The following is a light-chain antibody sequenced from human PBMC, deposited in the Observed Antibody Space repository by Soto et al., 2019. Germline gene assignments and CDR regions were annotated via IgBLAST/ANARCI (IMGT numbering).Light chain of an antibody. CDR2: DAS. CDR1: QAIRTS. CDR3: LQDATYPWT. Sequence: ANQMTQSPSSLSASVGDKVTITCRASQAIRTSLVWYQQKSGKAPSLLIADASSRHSGVPSRFSGSGFGTDFNLTINGLQPEDYATYYWLQDATYPWTFGQGTKVEIK. J-gene: IGKJ1*01. V-gene: IGKV1-6*01.